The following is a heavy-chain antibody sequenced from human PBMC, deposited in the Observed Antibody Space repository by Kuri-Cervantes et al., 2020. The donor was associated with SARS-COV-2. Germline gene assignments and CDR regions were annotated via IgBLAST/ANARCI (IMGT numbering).Heavy chain of an antibody. CDR2: TSYDGSNK. CDR1: GFTFSNFG. D-gene: IGHD3-22*01. Sequence: GESLKISCVASGFTFSNFGMHWVRQAPGKGLEWVALTSYDGSNKFYADSVKGRFTISRDNSKNTLYLQMNSLRPEDTAVYYCARDQDPHLITVVYFDFWGQGTLVTVSS. J-gene: IGHJ4*02. CDR3: ARDQDPHLITVVYFDF. V-gene: IGHV3-30*03.